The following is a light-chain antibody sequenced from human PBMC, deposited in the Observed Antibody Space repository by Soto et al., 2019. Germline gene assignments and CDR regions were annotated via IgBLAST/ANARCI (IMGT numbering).Light chain of an antibody. CDR2: DAS. V-gene: IGKV3-11*01. CDR3: QQRSNWPSIT. CDR1: QSVSSY. J-gene: IGKJ5*01. Sequence: EIVWSQSPATLSLSPGERATLSCRASQSVSSYLAWYQQKPGQAPRLLIYDASNRATGIPARFSGSGSGPDFTLTISSLESEDFAVYYCQQRSNWPSITFGQGTRLAIK.